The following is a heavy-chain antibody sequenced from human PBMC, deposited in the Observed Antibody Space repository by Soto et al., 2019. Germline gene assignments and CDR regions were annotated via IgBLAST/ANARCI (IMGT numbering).Heavy chain of an antibody. J-gene: IGHJ4*02. CDR1: GFIFHNYA. V-gene: IGHV3-23*01. Sequence: GGSLRLSCAASGFIFHNYAMSRVRQAPGKGLEWVSGISGSGGSTYYADSVKGRFTISRDNSSNTLYLQMNSLTAEDTAVYYCAKLPYYDSSWLFTLDYWGQGTLVTVSS. CDR2: ISGSGGST. D-gene: IGHD3-22*01. CDR3: AKLPYYDSSWLFTLDY.